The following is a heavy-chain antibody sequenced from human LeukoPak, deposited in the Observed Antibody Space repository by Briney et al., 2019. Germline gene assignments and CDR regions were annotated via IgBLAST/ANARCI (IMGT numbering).Heavy chain of an antibody. D-gene: IGHD1-26*01. J-gene: IGHJ4*02. Sequence: GGSLRLSCAASGFTFDDYGMSWVRQAPGKGLEWVSGINWNGRSTGYADSVKGRFTISRDNAKNSLYLQMNGLRAEDTALYYCARAWADPFDYWGQGTLVTVSS. CDR3: ARAWADPFDY. CDR2: INWNGRST. V-gene: IGHV3-20*04. CDR1: GFTFDDYG.